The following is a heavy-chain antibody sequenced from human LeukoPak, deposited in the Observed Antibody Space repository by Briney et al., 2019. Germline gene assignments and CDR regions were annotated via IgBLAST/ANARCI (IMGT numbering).Heavy chain of an antibody. CDR3: ARGISDGEYEGGRGS. D-gene: IGHD4-17*01. J-gene: IGHJ4*02. Sequence: EASVKVSCKASGYTFTNYDINWVCQAPGRGLEWMGWMSPNTVNTGYAQKFQGRLTMTKNASITTAYMELSSLTSEDTAVYYCARGISDGEYEGGRGSWGQGTLVTVSS. CDR1: GYTFTNYD. CDR2: MSPNTVNT. V-gene: IGHV1-8*01.